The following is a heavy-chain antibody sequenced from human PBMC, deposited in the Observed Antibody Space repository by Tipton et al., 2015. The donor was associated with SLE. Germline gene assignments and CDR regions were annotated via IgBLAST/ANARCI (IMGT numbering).Heavy chain of an antibody. Sequence: TLSLTCTVSGGSINSGNYYWSWIRQPAGKGLEWIGRIFTGGSSNDNPSLKSRVTMSVDTSKNQFSLKLSSVTAADTAVYYCALGRTHYYYYYMDVWGKGTTVTISS. CDR1: GGSINSGNYY. V-gene: IGHV4-61*02. D-gene: IGHD1-14*01. CDR3: ALGRTHYYYYYMDV. CDR2: IFTGGSS. J-gene: IGHJ6*03.